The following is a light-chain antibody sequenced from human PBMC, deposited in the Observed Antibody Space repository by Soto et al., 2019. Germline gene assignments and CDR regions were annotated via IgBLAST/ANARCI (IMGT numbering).Light chain of an antibody. Sequence: IEITKSQNNLSASVGDRVTITCQSTKDISNYLYWYQQKPGKAPKLLIYDASNLETGVPSRFSGSGSGTDFTFTISSLQPEDIATYYCQQYDNLPITFGQGTRLEIK. CDR1: KDISNY. CDR2: DAS. J-gene: IGKJ5*01. V-gene: IGKV1-33*01. CDR3: QQYDNLPIT.